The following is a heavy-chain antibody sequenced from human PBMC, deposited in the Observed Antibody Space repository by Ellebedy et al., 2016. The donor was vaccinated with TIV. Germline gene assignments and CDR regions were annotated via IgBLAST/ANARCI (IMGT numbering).Heavy chain of an antibody. V-gene: IGHV1-2*02. CDR3: AVIRGAAYYYGMDV. D-gene: IGHD3-10*01. Sequence: AASVKVSCKASGYTFTGYYMHWVRQAPVQGLEWMGWINPNSGGTNYAQKFQGRVTMTRDTSISTAYMELSRLRSDDTAVYYCAVIRGAAYYYGMDVWGQGTTVTVSS. J-gene: IGHJ6*02. CDR1: GYTFTGYY. CDR2: INPNSGGT.